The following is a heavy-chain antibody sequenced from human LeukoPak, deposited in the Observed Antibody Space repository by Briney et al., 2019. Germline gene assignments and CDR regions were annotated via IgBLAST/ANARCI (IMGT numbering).Heavy chain of an antibody. J-gene: IGHJ4*02. D-gene: IGHD2-2*01. CDR2: ISNSSSTI. CDR3: ARDRIVVVPAAIDRIQSGGN. V-gene: IGHV3-48*01. CDR1: GFTFSSYC. Sequence: GGSLSLSCAASGFTFSSYCMNWVRQAPGKGLEWVSYISNSSSTIYYADSLKGRFTISRDNAKNSLYLQMNSLRAEDTAVYYCARDRIVVVPAAIDRIQSGGNWGQGTLVTVSS.